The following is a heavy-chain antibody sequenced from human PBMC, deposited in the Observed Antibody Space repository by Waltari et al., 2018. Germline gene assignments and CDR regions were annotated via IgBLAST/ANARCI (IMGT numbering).Heavy chain of an antibody. Sequence: QVQLQESGPGLVKPSQTLSLTCPVSGGSTSSGSYYWGWIRQPAGKGLEWIGYIYTSGSTNYNPSLKSRVTISVDTSKNQFSLKLSSVTAADTAVFYCARLSTIWGAFDYWGQGTLVTVSS. CDR3: ARLSTIWGAFDY. V-gene: IGHV4-61*09. J-gene: IGHJ4*02. CDR2: IYTSGST. CDR1: GGSTSSGSYY. D-gene: IGHD3-16*01.